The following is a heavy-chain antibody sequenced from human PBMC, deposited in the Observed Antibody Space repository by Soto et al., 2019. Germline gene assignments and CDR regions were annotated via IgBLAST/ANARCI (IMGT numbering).Heavy chain of an antibody. CDR1: GFTFSNAW. Sequence: PGESLKISCAASGFTFSNAWMSWVRQAPGKGLEWVGRIKSKTDGGTTDYAAPVKGRFTISRDDSKNTLYLQMNSLKTEDTAVYYCTTDVAVVVPAAIEADWFDPWGQGTLVTVSS. CDR2: IKSKTDGGTT. J-gene: IGHJ5*02. V-gene: IGHV3-15*01. D-gene: IGHD2-2*01. CDR3: TTDVAVVVPAAIEADWFDP.